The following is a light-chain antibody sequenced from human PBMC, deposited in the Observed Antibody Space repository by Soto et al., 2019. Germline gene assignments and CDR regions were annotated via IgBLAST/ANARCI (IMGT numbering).Light chain of an antibody. Sequence: DIQGTHAASSLSASVVCGFTITCQASQNINNYLNWYQQKPGRAPKLLIYDASNLEAGVPSRFRGSGSGTDFTFTISRLQPEDIATYYCQQYENLPTFGQGTRLEIK. CDR1: QNINNY. CDR2: DAS. CDR3: QQYENLPT. V-gene: IGKV1-33*01. J-gene: IGKJ5*01.